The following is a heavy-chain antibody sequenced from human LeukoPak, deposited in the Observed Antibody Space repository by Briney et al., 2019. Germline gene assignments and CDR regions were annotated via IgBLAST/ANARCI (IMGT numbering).Heavy chain of an antibody. CDR1: GFNFNTYW. Sequence: TGGSLRLSRAASGFNFNTYWMTWVRQAPGKGLEWVANIKKDGSEKYYVDSVKGRFTISRDNAKDLLYLQMNSLRVEDTAVYYCVRSQLVLDYWGQGTLVTVSS. CDR2: IKKDGSEK. D-gene: IGHD2-8*01. CDR3: VRSQLVLDY. J-gene: IGHJ4*02. V-gene: IGHV3-7*01.